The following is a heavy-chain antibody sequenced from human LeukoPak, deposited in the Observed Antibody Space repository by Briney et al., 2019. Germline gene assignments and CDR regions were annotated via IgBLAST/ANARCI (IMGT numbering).Heavy chain of an antibody. Sequence: GASVKVSCKASGYTFPSYYMHWVRQAPGQGLEWMGVINPSGGNTNSAQKFQGRVTMTRDTSTRTVYMELSRLRSDDTAVYYCARGVGATTHFDYWGQGTLVTVSS. CDR3: ARGVGATTHFDY. J-gene: IGHJ4*02. CDR2: INPSGGNT. V-gene: IGHV1-46*01. CDR1: GYTFPSYY. D-gene: IGHD1-26*01.